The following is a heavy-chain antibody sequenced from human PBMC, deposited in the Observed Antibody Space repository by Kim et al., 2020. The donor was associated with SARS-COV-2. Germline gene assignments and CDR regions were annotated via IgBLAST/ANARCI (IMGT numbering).Heavy chain of an antibody. CDR2: IYHSGST. V-gene: IGHV4-4*02. CDR1: GGSISSSNW. J-gene: IGHJ6*02. CDR3: ARDFRYCSSTSCLYYYYYGMDV. D-gene: IGHD2-2*01. Sequence: SETLSLTCAVSGGSISSSNWWSWVRQPPGKGLEWIGEIYHSGSTNYNPSLKSRVTISVDKSKNQFSLKLSSVTAADTAVYYCARDFRYCSSTSCLYYYYYGMDVWGQGTTVTVSS.